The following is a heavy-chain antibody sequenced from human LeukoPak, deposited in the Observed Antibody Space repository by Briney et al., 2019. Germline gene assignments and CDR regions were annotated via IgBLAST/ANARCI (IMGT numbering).Heavy chain of an antibody. CDR2: INPNSGGT. Sequence: PGASVKVSCKASGYTFTGYYMHWVRQAPGQGLEWMGWINPNSGGTNYAQKFQGRVTMTRDTSISTAYMELSRLRSGDTAVYYCARAVGQWGSSGPVGYWGQGTLVTVSS. CDR1: GYTFTGYY. J-gene: IGHJ4*02. CDR3: ARAVGQWGSSGPVGY. V-gene: IGHV1-2*02. D-gene: IGHD6-19*01.